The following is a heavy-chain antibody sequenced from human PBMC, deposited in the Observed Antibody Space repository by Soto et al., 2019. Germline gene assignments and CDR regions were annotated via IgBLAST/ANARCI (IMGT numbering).Heavy chain of an antibody. CDR2: VWYDGSNK. V-gene: IGHV3-33*01. J-gene: IGHJ4*02. CDR3: ARGPIVANLDY. Sequence: QVQLVEAGGGVVQPGRSLRLSCEASGFTFRDYGMHWVRQAPGKGLEYVAVVWYDGSNKYYADSVRGRFTISRDNSKNTLYLQMNSLRVEDTGVYYCARGPIVANLDYWCQGTLVTVSS. CDR1: GFTFRDYG. D-gene: IGHD5-12*01.